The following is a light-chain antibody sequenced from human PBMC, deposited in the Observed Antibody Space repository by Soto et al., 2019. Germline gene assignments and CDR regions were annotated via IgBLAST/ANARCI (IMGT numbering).Light chain of an antibody. J-gene: IGKJ4*01. CDR2: DAS. CDR3: QQHSNWPLT. V-gene: IGKV3-11*01. Sequence: EIVLIQSPATLSLSPGERATLSCRASQSVSSNLAWYQQNPGQAPRLLIFDASNRATGIPAGFSGSGSGTDFTLTISSLEPEDFAVYYCQQHSNWPLTFGGGTKVEIK. CDR1: QSVSSN.